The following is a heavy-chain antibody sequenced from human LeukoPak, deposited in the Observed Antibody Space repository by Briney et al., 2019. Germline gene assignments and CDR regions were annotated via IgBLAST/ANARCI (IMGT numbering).Heavy chain of an antibody. CDR2: ICYSGSKS. CDR3: VAYDSGNYRAYFDS. J-gene: IGHJ4*02. CDR1: GGSISSSSYC. D-gene: IGHD3-10*01. Sequence: SSETLSLTCTVSGGSISSSSYCGGWVRQPRGKGVEWIASICYSGSKSIYNPCLKSPSTKSRDTANKQVTMNLNSVTAADTAVFYCVAYDSGNYRAYFDSWGQGSMVTVSS. V-gene: IGHV4-39*06.